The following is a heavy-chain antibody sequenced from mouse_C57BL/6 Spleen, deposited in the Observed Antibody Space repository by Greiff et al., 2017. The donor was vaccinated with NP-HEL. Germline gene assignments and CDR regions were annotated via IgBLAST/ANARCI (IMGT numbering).Heavy chain of an antibody. D-gene: IGHD3-2*02. CDR2: FSPGSGSI. CDR3: ARHEGKGDSSGSYFDD. V-gene: IGHV1-62-2*01. Sequence: VQLQQSGAELVKPGASVKLSCTASGYTFTEYTIHWVKQRSGPGLALIGWFSPGSGSIKYNEKFKYKDTLTADNSSSTVYMELSRLTSEDAAGYVCARHEGKGDSSGSYFDDWGQGTTLTVSA. CDR1: GYTFTEYT. J-gene: IGHJ2*01.